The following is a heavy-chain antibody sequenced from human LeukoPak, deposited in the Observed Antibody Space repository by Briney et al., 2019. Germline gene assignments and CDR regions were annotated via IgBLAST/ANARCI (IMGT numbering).Heavy chain of an antibody. CDR1: GFTFSSYA. CDR3: ARGSYDFWSGYYPFDY. J-gene: IGHJ4*02. CDR2: ISGSGGST. Sequence: GGSLRLSCAASGFTFSSYAMSWVRQAPGKGLEWVSAISGSGGSTYYADSVKGRFTISRDNSKNTLYLQMNSLRAEDTAVYYCARGSYDFWSGYYPFDYWGQGTLVTVSS. D-gene: IGHD3-3*01. V-gene: IGHV3-23*01.